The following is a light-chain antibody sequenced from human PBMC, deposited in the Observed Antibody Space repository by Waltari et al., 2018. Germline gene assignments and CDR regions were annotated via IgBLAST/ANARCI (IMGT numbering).Light chain of an antibody. Sequence: QTVVTQEPSLTVSPVGTVTLTCASSTGAVTSGHSPAWFQQKPGQAPPALIYTTSNRHSWTPARFSGSLLGGKAALTLSSVQPEDEAEYYCLLFYGDVHVFGGGTKLTIL. J-gene: IGLJ2*01. CDR2: TTS. CDR1: TGAVTSGHS. CDR3: LLFYGDVHV. V-gene: IGLV7-43*01.